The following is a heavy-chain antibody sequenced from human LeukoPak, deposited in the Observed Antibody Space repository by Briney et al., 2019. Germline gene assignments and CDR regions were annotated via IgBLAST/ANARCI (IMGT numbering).Heavy chain of an antibody. CDR2: IWYDGSNK. CDR3: ARTTIHRSSNFDY. V-gene: IGHV3-33*01. Sequence: PGGSLRLSCAASGFIFSSYGMHWVRQAPGKGLEWVALIWYDGSNKFYADSLKGRFTISSDNSENTLYLQMNSLRAEDTAIYYCARTTIHRSSNFDYWGQGTLVTVSS. CDR1: GFIFSSYG. D-gene: IGHD1-1*01. J-gene: IGHJ4*02.